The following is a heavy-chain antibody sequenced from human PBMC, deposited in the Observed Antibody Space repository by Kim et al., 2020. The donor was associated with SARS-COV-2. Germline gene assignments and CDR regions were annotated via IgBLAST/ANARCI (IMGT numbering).Heavy chain of an antibody. V-gene: IGHV4-59*01. J-gene: IGHJ3*02. D-gene: IGHD3-9*01. Sequence: SETLSLTCTVSGGSISSYYWSWIRQPPGKGLEWIGYIYYSGSTNYNPSLKSRVTISVDTSKNQFSLKLSSVTAADTAVYYCARVGRYFDQPDAFDIWGQGTVVTVSS. CDR2: IYYSGST. CDR3: ARVGRYFDQPDAFDI. CDR1: GGSISSYY.